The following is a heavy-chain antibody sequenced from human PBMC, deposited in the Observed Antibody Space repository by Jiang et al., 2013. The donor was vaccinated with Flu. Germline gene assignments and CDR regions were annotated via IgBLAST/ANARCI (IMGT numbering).Heavy chain of an antibody. Sequence: GSGLVKPSETLSLTCTVSGGSISSSSYYWGWIRQPPGKGLEWIGSIYYSGSTYYNPSLKSRVTISVDTSKNQFSLKLSSVTAADTAVYYCARHPYGDYGYFDYVGQGTLVTVSS. CDR1: GGSISSSSYY. CDR3: ARHPYGDYGYFDY. D-gene: IGHD4-17*01. CDR2: IYYSGST. V-gene: IGHV4-39*01. J-gene: IGHJ4*02.